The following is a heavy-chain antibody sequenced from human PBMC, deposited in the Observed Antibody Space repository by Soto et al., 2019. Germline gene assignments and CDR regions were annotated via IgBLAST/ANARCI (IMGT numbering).Heavy chain of an antibody. Sequence: ASVKVSCKASGYTFTSYAMHWVRQAPGQRLEWMGWINAGNGNTKYSQKFQGRVTITRDTSASTAYMELSSLRSEDTAVYYCAREEFENTIFGVVITDYYYYGMDVWGQGTTVTVS. D-gene: IGHD3-3*01. J-gene: IGHJ6*02. V-gene: IGHV1-3*01. CDR1: GYTFTSYA. CDR3: AREEFENTIFGVVITDYYYYGMDV. CDR2: INAGNGNT.